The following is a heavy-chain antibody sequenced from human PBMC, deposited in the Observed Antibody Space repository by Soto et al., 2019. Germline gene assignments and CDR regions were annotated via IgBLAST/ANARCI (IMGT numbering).Heavy chain of an antibody. CDR2: IIPVSGPA. CDR1: GGSFSKNG. V-gene: IGHV1-69*01. D-gene: IGHD3-16*02. Sequence: QVQLVQSGAEVKKPGSSVKVSCKATGGSFSKNGINWVRQAPGQGLEWMGWIIPVSGPANYAQRFQGRVTITADESTSTAYTEVRSLTSEDTAVYYCAREELDTFGGVIVNYHSYGMDVWGQGTTVIVAS. CDR3: AREELDTFGGVIVNYHSYGMDV. J-gene: IGHJ6*02.